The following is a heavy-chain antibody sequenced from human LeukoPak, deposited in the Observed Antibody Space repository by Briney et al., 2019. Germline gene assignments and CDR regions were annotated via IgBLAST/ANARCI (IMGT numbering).Heavy chain of an antibody. D-gene: IGHD3-3*01. V-gene: IGHV4-59*01. CDR2: ICYSGST. CDR1: GGSISSYY. J-gene: IGHJ4*02. Sequence: SETLSLTCTVSGGSISSYYWSWIRQPPGKRLEWIGHICYSGSTNYNPSLKSRVTISVDTSKNQFSLKLSSVTAADTAVYYCASRSSIWSGYQDTLYYFDSWGQGTLVTVSS. CDR3: ASRSSIWSGYQDTLYYFDS.